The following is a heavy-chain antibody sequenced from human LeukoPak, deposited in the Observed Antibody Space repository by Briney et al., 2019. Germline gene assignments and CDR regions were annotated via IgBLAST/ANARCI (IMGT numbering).Heavy chain of an antibody. CDR1: GDSISGSSYY. CDR3: ARGSSSSPYDWFDP. Sequence: SETLSLTCSVSGDSISGSSYYWGWIRQPPGRGLEGFGSIYYRGTTYYNPFLKSRVTMSVDTSKNQFSLKLTSVTAADTAVYYCARGSSSSPYDWFDPWGQGTLVTVSS. D-gene: IGHD6-6*01. J-gene: IGHJ5*02. CDR2: IYYRGTT. V-gene: IGHV4-39*01.